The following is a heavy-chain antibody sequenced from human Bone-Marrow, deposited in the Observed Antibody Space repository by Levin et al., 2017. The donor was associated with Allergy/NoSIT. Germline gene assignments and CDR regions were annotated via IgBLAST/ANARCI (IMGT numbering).Heavy chain of an antibody. Sequence: GGSLRLSCAASGFTVSSNYMSWVRQAPGKGLEWVSVIYSGGSTYYADSVKGRFTISRDNSKNTLYLQMNSLRAEDTAVYYCARKYSSSSGGFDYWGQGTLVTVSS. J-gene: IGHJ4*02. CDR2: IYSGGST. CDR3: ARKYSSSSGGFDY. CDR1: GFTVSSNY. V-gene: IGHV3-66*01. D-gene: IGHD6-6*01.